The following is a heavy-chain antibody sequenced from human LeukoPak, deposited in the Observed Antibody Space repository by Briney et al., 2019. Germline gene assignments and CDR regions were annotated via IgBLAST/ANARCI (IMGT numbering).Heavy chain of an antibody. Sequence: SCKASGYTFTDYYMHWVRQAPGKGLEWVAFIRYSGNNQYYADSVKGRFTISRDNSKNTLYLQMNSLKGDDTAVYYCAKDSAFYYIDVWGKGTTVIISS. D-gene: IGHD3-10*01. CDR2: IRYSGNNQ. V-gene: IGHV3-30*02. J-gene: IGHJ6*03. CDR1: GYTFTDYY. CDR3: AKDSAFYYIDV.